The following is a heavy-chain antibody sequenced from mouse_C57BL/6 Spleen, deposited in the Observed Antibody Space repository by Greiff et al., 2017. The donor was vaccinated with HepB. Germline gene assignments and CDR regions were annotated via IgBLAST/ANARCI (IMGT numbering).Heavy chain of an antibody. CDR3: TTEDYAVDY. V-gene: IGHV14-4*01. Sequence: EVQLQQSGAELVRPGASVKLSCTASGFNIKDDYMHWVKQRPEQGLEWIGGIDPENGDTEYASKFQGKATITADTSSNTAYLQLSSLTSEDTAVYDGTTEDYAVDYWGQGTTLTVSS. CDR2: IDPENGDT. J-gene: IGHJ2*01. D-gene: IGHD2-4*01. CDR1: GFNIKDDY.